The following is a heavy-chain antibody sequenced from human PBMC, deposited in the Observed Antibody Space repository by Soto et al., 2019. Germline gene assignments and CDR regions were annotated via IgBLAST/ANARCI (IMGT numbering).Heavy chain of an antibody. J-gene: IGHJ4*02. D-gene: IGHD5-12*01. CDR3: VRVVAIPGYPDN. V-gene: IGHV1-69*12. CDR1: RGTFSRYA. CDR2: IVPIVDTS. Sequence: QVQLVQSGAEVRQPASSVKVSCKTSRGTFSRYAISWVRQAPGQGLEWMGGIVPIVDTSTYAQKFQGRVTITADESTSTVYMELSSLRSDDTAVYYCVRVVAIPGYPDNWGQGTLVTVSS.